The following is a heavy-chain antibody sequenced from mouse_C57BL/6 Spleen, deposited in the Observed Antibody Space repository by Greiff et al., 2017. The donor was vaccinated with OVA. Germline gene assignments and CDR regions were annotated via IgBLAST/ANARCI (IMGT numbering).Heavy chain of an antibody. CDR2: ISSGSSTI. CDR1: GFTFSDYG. V-gene: IGHV5-17*01. J-gene: IGHJ2*01. Sequence: EVQLVESGGGLVKPGGSLKLSCAASGFTFSDYGMHWVRQAPEKGLEWVAYISSGSSTIYYADTVKGRFTISRDNAKNTLFLQMTSLRSEDTAMYYCAREVTGTGYYFDYWGQGTTLTVSS. D-gene: IGHD4-1*01. CDR3: AREVTGTGYYFDY.